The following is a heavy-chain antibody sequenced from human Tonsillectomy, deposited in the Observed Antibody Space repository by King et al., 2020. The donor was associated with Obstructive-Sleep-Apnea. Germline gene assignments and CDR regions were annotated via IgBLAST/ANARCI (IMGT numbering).Heavy chain of an antibody. CDR2: IVYDVNNH. Sequence: VQLVESGGGVGQPGGSLRLSCAASGFTFSTYSMHWVRQAPGKGLEWVAGIVYDVNNHYYASSVKGRFTISRDNSKNTLFLQMNSLRSEDTAVYYCAREDRVGATYFLDYWGQGTLVTVSS. CDR3: AREDRVGATYFLDY. D-gene: IGHD1-26*01. V-gene: IGHV3-30-3*01. J-gene: IGHJ4*02. CDR1: GFTFSTYS.